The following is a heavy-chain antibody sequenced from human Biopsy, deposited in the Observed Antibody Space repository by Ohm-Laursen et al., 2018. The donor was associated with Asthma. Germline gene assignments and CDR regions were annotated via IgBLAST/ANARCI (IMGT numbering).Heavy chain of an antibody. CDR3: ARTCYDVLTGKVKDAFAI. CDR1: GYNFISFA. Sequence: ASVKVSCNASGYNFISFAIHWVRQAPGQTLEWMGWINAGNVNTKYSQKFQGRVTITRDTSASTAYMELSSLRSEDTAVYYCARTCYDVLTGKVKDAFAIWGQGTMVTVSS. J-gene: IGHJ3*02. CDR2: INAGNVNT. D-gene: IGHD3-9*01. V-gene: IGHV1-3*01.